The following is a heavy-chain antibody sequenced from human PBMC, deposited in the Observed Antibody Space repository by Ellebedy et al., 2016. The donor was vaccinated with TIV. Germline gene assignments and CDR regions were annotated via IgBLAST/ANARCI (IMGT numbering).Heavy chain of an antibody. V-gene: IGHV1-2*02. CDR2: INPNSSAT. Sequence: ASVKVSCKASGYTFTDSYLHWVRQAPGQGLEWLGWINPNSSATKFAQKFQGRVTMTRDTSISAAYMELSRLTSADTAVYYCAREMGGFYSVGFDYWGQGTLVTVSS. CDR3: AREMGGFYSVGFDY. CDR1: GYTFTDSY. J-gene: IGHJ4*02. D-gene: IGHD2-15*01.